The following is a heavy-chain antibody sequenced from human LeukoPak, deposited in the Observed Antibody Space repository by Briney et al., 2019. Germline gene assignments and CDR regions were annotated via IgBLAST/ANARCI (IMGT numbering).Heavy chain of an antibody. Sequence: GGSLRLSCAASGFTFSSYSMNWVRQAPGKGLEWVSAISSSSSYIYYAVSLKGRFTISRDNAKNSLYLQMNSLRAEDTAVYYCARDHAQGWSGEEVYGMDVWGQGTTVTVSS. CDR3: ARDHAQGWSGEEVYGMDV. J-gene: IGHJ6*02. D-gene: IGHD3-10*01. CDR2: ISSSSSYI. V-gene: IGHV3-21*01. CDR1: GFTFSSYS.